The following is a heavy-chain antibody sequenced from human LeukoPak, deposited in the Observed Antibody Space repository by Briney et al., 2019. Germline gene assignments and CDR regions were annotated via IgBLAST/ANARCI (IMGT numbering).Heavy chain of an antibody. D-gene: IGHD5-18*01. CDR3: ARERDQEYSYGFVLDS. CDR1: GGSMNTYY. J-gene: IGHJ4*02. V-gene: IGHV4-4*07. CDR2: MYHSGTT. Sequence: TSETLSLTCTVSGGSMNTYYWTWLRQPAGKGLEWLGRMYHSGTTNYNSPLYNPSLSSRVTMSVDGAKNQFSLRLKSVTTADTAIYFCARERDQEYSYGFVLDSGGRGSLVTVSS.